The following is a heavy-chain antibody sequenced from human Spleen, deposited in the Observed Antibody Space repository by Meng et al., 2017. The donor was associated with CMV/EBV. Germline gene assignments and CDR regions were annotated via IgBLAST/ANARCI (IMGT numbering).Heavy chain of an antibody. CDR3: ASAVADSNYYYYGMEV. J-gene: IGHJ6*02. Sequence: ASVKVSCKASGYTFTSYGISWVRQAPGQGLEWMGWISAYNGNTNYAQKLQGRVTMTTDTSTSTAYMELSRLRSDDTAVYYCASAVADSNYYYYGMEVWGQGTTVTVSS. V-gene: IGHV1-18*01. D-gene: IGHD4-23*01. CDR1: GYTFTSYG. CDR2: ISAYNGNT.